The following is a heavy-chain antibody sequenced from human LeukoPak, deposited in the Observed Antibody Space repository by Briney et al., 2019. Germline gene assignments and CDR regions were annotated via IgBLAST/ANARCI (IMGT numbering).Heavy chain of an antibody. D-gene: IGHD7-27*01. J-gene: IGHJ4*02. V-gene: IGHV3-53*01. Sequence: GGSLRLSCAASGFTVSTNYMSWVRQAPGKGLEWVSVIYSGGSTYYADAVKGRFTIPRDNSKNTLSLQMNSLRADDTAVYYRARRLPTAWGADYWGQGTLVTVSS. CDR2: IYSGGST. CDR1: GFTVSTNY. CDR3: ARRLPTAWGADY.